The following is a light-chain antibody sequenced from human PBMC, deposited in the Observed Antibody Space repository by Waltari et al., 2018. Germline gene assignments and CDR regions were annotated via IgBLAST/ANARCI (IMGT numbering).Light chain of an antibody. V-gene: IGKV1-39*01. CDR3: QHAYGAPYS. J-gene: IGKJ2*03. Sequence: DLQMTQSPSSLSASVGDRVTITCRASKNVNNYLNWYQQKPGKAPEVLIYKASTLQSGVPSRFSGSGSGTDYTFTISSLQSEDVATYYCQHAYGAPYSFGQGTKVEIK. CDR2: KAS. CDR1: KNVNNY.